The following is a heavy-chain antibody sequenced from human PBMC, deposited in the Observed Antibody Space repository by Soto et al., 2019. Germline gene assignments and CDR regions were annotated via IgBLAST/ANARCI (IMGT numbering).Heavy chain of an antibody. CDR3: AKDNRYNWNYSFHV. CDR2: ISGSGGST. V-gene: IGHV3-23*01. D-gene: IGHD1-7*01. CDR1: GFTFSSYA. J-gene: IGHJ4*02. Sequence: GGSLRLSCAASGFTFSSYAMSWVRQAPGKGLEWVSTISGSGGSTYYADSVKGRFTISRDNSENTLFLQMNSLRAEDTAVYYCAKDNRYNWNYSFHVSGLGTRVTVSS.